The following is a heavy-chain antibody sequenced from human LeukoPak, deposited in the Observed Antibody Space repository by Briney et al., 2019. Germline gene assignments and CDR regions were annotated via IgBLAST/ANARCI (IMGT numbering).Heavy chain of an antibody. J-gene: IGHJ4*02. CDR2: IIPIFGTA. CDR1: GGTYSSYA. D-gene: IGHD3-10*01. Sequence: ASVKVSCKASGGTYSSYAISWVRQAPGQGLEWMGGIIPIFGTANYAQKFQGRVTITADESTSTAYMELSSLRSEDMAVYYCARESAGAYVPEYYFDYWGQGTLVTVSS. CDR3: ARESAGAYVPEYYFDY. V-gene: IGHV1-69*13.